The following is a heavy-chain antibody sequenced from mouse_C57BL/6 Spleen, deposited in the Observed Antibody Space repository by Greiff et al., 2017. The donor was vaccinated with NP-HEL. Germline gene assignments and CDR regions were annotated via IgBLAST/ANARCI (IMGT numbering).Heavy chain of an antibody. J-gene: IGHJ1*03. CDR1: GYTFTSYW. CDR2: IDPSDSYT. CDR3: ARSDDYDPRFDV. D-gene: IGHD2-4*01. Sequence: QVQLQQSGAELVMPGASVKLSCKASGYTFTSYWMHWVKQRPGQGLEWIGEIDPSDSYTNYNQKFKGKSTLTVDKSSSTAYMQLSSLTSEDSAVYYCARSDDYDPRFDVWGTGTTVTVSS. V-gene: IGHV1-69*01.